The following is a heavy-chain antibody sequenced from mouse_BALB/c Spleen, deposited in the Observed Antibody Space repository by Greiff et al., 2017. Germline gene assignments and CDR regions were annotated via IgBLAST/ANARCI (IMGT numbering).Heavy chain of an antibody. D-gene: IGHD1-1*01. Sequence: EVQLQQSGPGLVKPSQSLSLTCTVTGYSITSDYAWNWIRQFPGNKLEWMGYISYSGSTSYNPSLKSRISITRDTSKNQFFLQLNSVTTEDTATYYCARVGYYGSSYAMDYWGQGTAVTVSS. CDR3: ARVGYYGSSYAMDY. J-gene: IGHJ4*01. CDR1: GYSITSDYA. CDR2: ISYSGST. V-gene: IGHV3-2*02.